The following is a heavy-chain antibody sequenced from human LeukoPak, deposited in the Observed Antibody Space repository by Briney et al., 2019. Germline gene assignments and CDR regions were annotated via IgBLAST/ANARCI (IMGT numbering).Heavy chain of an antibody. CDR1: GGSISSYD. Sequence: PSETLSLTCTVSGGSISSYDWSWIRQPPGKGLEWIGYIYYSGSTNYNPSLQSRVTISVDTSKNQFSLKLSSVTAADTAVYYCARRVRGYLYGMDVWGQGTTVSVCS. D-gene: IGHD5-12*01. V-gene: IGHV4-59*01. CDR3: ARRVRGYLYGMDV. CDR2: IYYSGST. J-gene: IGHJ6*02.